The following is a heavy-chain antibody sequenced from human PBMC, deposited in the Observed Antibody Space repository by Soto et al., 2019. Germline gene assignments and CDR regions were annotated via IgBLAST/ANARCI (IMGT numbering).Heavy chain of an antibody. CDR3: AREAYSYGPYSDY. V-gene: IGHV4-59*01. D-gene: IGHD5-18*01. CDR2: IYYRGST. J-gene: IGHJ4*02. CDR1: CGSISSYY. Sequence: ASETLSLTCTVSCGSISSYYWSWIRQPPGKGLEWIGYIYYRGSTNYNPSLKIRVTTSVDTPKNQFSLKLSSVTAADTAVYYCAREAYSYGPYSDYWGQGTLVTVSS.